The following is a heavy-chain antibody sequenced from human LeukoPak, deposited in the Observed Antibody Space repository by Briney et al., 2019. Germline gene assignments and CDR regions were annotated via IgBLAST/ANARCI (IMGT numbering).Heavy chain of an antibody. Sequence: SETLSLTCAVYGGSFSTYYWSWIRQPPGKGLEWIGEVNHGGSTNYNPSLKSRVTISADTSTNQFSLKLSSVTAADTAVYYCARAPPYCSSTSCYPNRWFDPWGQGTLVTVSS. D-gene: IGHD2-2*01. V-gene: IGHV4-34*01. CDR1: GGSFSTYY. J-gene: IGHJ5*02. CDR3: ARAPPYCSSTSCYPNRWFDP. CDR2: VNHGGST.